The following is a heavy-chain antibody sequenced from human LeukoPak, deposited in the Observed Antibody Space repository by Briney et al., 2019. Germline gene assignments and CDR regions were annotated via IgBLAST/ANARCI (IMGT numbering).Heavy chain of an antibody. D-gene: IGHD3-10*01. J-gene: IGHJ5*02. CDR1: GYTFTSYG. CDR3: ARDLGILWFGEFPINWFDP. CDR2: ISAYNGNT. Sequence: ASVKVSCKASGYTFTSYGISWVRQAPGQGLEWMGWISAYNGNTNYAQKLQGRVTMTTDTSTSTAYMELRSLRSDDTAVYYCARDLGILWFGEFPINWFDPWGQGTLVTVSS. V-gene: IGHV1-18*01.